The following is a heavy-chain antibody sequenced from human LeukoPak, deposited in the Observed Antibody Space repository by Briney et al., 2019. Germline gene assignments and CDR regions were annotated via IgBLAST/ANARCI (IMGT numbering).Heavy chain of an antibody. CDR3: ARDLNREDFDY. D-gene: IGHD1-14*01. CDR1: GFVFSNYD. V-gene: IGHV3-33*01. Sequence: GGSLRLSCAASGFVFSNYDMHWVRQAPGKGLEWVAIIWLDGSATYYGDSVKGRFTVSRDNSNNTLYLQMNSLRVEDAAVYYCARDLNREDFDYWGQGTLVAVSS. CDR2: IWLDGSAT. J-gene: IGHJ4*02.